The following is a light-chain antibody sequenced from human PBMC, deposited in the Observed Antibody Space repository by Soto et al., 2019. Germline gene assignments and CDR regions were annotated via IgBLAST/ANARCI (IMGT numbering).Light chain of an antibody. J-gene: IGLJ1*01. CDR2: EVS. Sequence: SVLTQPASVSGSPGQSITISCTGTSSDVGAYNYVSWFQQHPGKAPTLIISEVSNRPSGVSNRFSGSKSGNAASLTISGLQAEDEADYFCFSFTTDWTHVFGTGTKATVL. CDR3: FSFTTDWTHV. CDR1: SSDVGAYNY. V-gene: IGLV2-14*01.